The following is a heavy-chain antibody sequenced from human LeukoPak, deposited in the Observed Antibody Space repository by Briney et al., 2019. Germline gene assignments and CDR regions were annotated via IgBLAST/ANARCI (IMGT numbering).Heavy chain of an antibody. CDR1: GYTLTELS. CDR2: FDPEDGET. Sequence: ASVKVSCKVSGYTLTELSIHWVREAPGKGLEWMGGFDPEDGETIYAQRFQGRVTMTEDTSTDTAYMELSSLRSEDAAVYYCATVSYYYDSSGYQGYFQHWGQGTLVTVSS. CDR3: ATVSYYYDSSGYQGYFQH. D-gene: IGHD3-22*01. V-gene: IGHV1-24*01. J-gene: IGHJ1*01.